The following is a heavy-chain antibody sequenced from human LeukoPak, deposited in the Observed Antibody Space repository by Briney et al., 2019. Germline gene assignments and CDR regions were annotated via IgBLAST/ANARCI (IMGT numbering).Heavy chain of an antibody. CDR2: ISGSGGSR. V-gene: IGHV3-23*01. CDR1: GFTFRSYA. D-gene: IGHD5-24*01. CDR3: AKGGEDSGYNSHFDS. J-gene: IGHJ4*02. Sequence: GGSLRLSCATSGFTFRSYALGWVRQAPGKGLEWVSLISGSGGSRYYGDSVKGRFTISRDNSKNSVYLEMNSLSARDTAVYYCAKGGEDSGYNSHFDSWGQGTLVIVSS.